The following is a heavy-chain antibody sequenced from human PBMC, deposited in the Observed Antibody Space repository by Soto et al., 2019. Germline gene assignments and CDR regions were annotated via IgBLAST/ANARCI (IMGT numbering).Heavy chain of an antibody. CDR1: GFTFKESA. CDR2: ISDTGAST. CDR3: AKGRGSGWAWYFDN. Sequence: EVRLLEAGGGLKQPGGSLRLSCAASGFTFKESAMNWVRQAPGKGVGWVSSISDTGASTWYAESVRGRLSISRDNSKNNLYLQMNSLRGEDTAVYYCAKGRGSGWAWYFDNWGQGTLVTVSS. J-gene: IGHJ4*02. D-gene: IGHD6-19*01. V-gene: IGHV3-23*01.